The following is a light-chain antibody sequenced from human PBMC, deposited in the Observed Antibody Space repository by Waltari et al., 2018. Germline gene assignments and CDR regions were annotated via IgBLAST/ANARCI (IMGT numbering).Light chain of an antibody. CDR2: DAS. Sequence: EIVLTQSPRTLSLSPGERATPSCRASQSVSRALAWYQTKTGQSPRLLSYDASKRATAIRDRFRGSGSGTDFSLTSSRLDPEDFAVYDCQHYVSLPATFGQGTKVEVK. J-gene: IGKJ1*01. CDR3: QHYVSLPAT. CDR1: QSVSRA. V-gene: IGKV3-20*01.